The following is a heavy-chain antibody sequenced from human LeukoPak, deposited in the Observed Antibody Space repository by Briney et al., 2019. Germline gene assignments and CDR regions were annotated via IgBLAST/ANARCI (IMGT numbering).Heavy chain of an antibody. V-gene: IGHV3-23*01. J-gene: IGHJ4*02. CDR2: ISGSGGST. Sequence: GGSLRLSCAASGFTVSSNYMSWVRQAPGKGLEWVSAISGSGGSTYYADSVKGRFTISRDNSKNTLYLQMNSLRAEDTAVYYCAKDRAEAARPVFDYWGQGTLVTVSS. CDR3: AKDRAEAARPVFDY. D-gene: IGHD6-6*01. CDR1: GFTVSSNY.